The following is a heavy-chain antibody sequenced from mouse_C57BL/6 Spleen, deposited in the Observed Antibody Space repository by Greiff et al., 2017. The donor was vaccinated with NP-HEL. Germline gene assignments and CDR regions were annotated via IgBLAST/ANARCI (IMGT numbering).Heavy chain of an antibody. Sequence: EVQLQQSGTVLARPGASVKMSCKTSGYTFTSYWMHWVKQRPGQGLEWIGAIYPGNSDTSYNQKFKGKAKLTAVTSASTAYMELSSLTNEDSAVYYCTRDYGSSYGYYFDYWGQGTTLTVSS. V-gene: IGHV1-5*01. CDR2: IYPGNSDT. CDR3: TRDYGSSYGYYFDY. D-gene: IGHD1-1*01. CDR1: GYTFTSYW. J-gene: IGHJ2*01.